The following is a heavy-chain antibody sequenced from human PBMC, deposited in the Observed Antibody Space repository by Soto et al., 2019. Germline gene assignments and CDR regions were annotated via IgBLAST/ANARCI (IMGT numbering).Heavy chain of an antibody. V-gene: IGHV1-2*02. J-gene: IGHJ4*02. D-gene: IGHD3-22*01. Sequence: GAPAKVSCETSGYGFTGYYRRWLRQAPGQGLEWMGWISPSSGDTNTAQNFQGRVTMTSDTSIRTGYMELTGLRSDDTAVYYCAAAGGSAYLLSGHWGQGTLVTVSS. CDR2: ISPSSGDT. CDR3: AAAGGSAYLLSGH. CDR1: GYGFTGYY.